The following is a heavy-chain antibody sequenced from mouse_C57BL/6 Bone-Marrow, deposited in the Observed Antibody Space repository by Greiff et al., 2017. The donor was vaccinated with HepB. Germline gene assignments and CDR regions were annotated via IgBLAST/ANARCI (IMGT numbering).Heavy chain of an antibody. J-gene: IGHJ2*01. CDR2: IYPGGGYT. CDR1: GYTFTNYW. V-gene: IGHV1-63*01. CDR3: ARLRLTTVVGFDY. D-gene: IGHD1-1*01. Sequence: QVLLQLSGAELVRPGTSVKISCKASGYTFTNYWIGWAKQRPGHGLEWIGDIYPGGGYTNYNEKFKGKATLTADKSSSTAYMQFSSLTSEDSAIYYCARLRLTTVVGFDYWGQGTTLTVSS.